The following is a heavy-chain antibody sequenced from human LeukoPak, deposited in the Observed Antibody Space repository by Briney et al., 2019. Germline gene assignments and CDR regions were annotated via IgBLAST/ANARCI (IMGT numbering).Heavy chain of an antibody. J-gene: IGHJ4*02. Sequence: GASVKVSCKASGGTFSSCAISWVRQAPGQGLEWMGGIIPIFGTANYAQKFQGRVTITADESTSTAYMELSSLRSEDTAVYYCAREGAVTRDFDYWGQGTLVTVSS. D-gene: IGHD4-17*01. V-gene: IGHV1-69*13. CDR1: GGTFSSCA. CDR3: AREGAVTRDFDY. CDR2: IIPIFGTA.